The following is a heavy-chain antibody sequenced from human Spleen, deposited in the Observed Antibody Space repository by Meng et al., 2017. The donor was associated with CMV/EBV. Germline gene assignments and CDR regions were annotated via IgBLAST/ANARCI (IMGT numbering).Heavy chain of an antibody. D-gene: IGHD4-11*01. V-gene: IGHV4-39*01. CDR3: ARRLDYSTYEFDY. CDR1: GGSISSSSYY. J-gene: IGHJ4*02. CDR2: IFYSGST. Sequence: TGSGGSISSSSYYWGWIRQPPGKGLEWIGSIFYSGSTYYNSSLKSRVTISEDTSKNQFSLNLSSVTATDTAVYYCARRLDYSTYEFDYWGQGILVTVSS.